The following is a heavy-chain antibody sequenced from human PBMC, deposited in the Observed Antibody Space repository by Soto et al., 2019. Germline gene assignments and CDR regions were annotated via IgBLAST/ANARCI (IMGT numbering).Heavy chain of an antibody. J-gene: IGHJ6*02. V-gene: IGHV3-23*01. CDR1: GFTFSSYA. D-gene: IGHD1-26*01. CDR3: AKGTVGATSRYYYGMDV. Sequence: GSLRLSCAASGFTFSSYAMSWVRQAPGKGLEWVSSISGGGDSTYHADSVKGRFTISRDNSENTLYLQVNSLRAEDTAVYYCAKGTVGATSRYYYGMDVWGQGTTVTVSS. CDR2: ISGGGDST.